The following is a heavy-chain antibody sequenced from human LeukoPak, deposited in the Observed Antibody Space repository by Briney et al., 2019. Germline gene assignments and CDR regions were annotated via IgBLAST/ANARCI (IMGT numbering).Heavy chain of an antibody. CDR2: INSDGSST. J-gene: IGHJ5*02. Sequence: PGGSLRLSCAASGFTFSSYWKHWVRQAPGKGLVWVSGINSDGSSTSYADSVKGRFTISRDNAKNTLYLQMNSLRAEDTAVYYCARDPRYCSSTSCLTEFDPWGQGTLVTVSS. CDR3: ARDPRYCSSTSCLTEFDP. CDR1: GFTFSSYW. D-gene: IGHD2-2*01. V-gene: IGHV3-74*01.